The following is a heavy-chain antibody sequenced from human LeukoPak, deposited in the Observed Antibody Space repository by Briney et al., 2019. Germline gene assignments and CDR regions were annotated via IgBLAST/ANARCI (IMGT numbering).Heavy chain of an antibody. CDR3: ARGGGISHYYYYMDV. CDR2: IYYSGST. CDR1: GGSISSYY. Sequence: SETLSLTCTVSGGSISSYYWSWIRQPPGKGLEWIGYIYYSGSTNYNPSLKSRVTISVDTSKNQFSLKLSSVTAADTAVYYCARGGGISHYYYYMDVWGKGTTVTISS. D-gene: IGHD6-13*01. J-gene: IGHJ6*03. V-gene: IGHV4-59*01.